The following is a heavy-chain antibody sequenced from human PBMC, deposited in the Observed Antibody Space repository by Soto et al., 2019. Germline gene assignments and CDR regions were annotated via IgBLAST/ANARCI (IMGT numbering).Heavy chain of an antibody. CDR2: ISGYNGKT. D-gene: IGHD5-18*01. CDR1: GYSFTSYG. J-gene: IGHJ5*02. V-gene: IGHV1-18*01. Sequence: QVHLVQSGAEVKKPGASVQVSCKASGYSFTSYGISWVRQAAGQGLEWMAWISGYNGKTRFAPKYQGRLTMTIDTSTSTAYMDLRSLRSDGAAMYYCARDKLVNTDLLFDLWGQGTLVTVSS. CDR3: ARDKLVNTDLLFDL.